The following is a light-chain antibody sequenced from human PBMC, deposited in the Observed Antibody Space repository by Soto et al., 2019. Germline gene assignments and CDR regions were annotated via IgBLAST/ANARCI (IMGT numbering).Light chain of an antibody. CDR1: SGDIGSYNR. CDR3: SAYTNVNTRACV. J-gene: IGLJ1*01. CDR2: EVT. Sequence: QSALTQPASVSGSPGQSITISCPGTSGDIGSYNRVSWYQQHPGKAPKLIIYEVTDRPSGVSNRFSGSKSGNTASLTISGLQAEDEDEYYCSAYTNVNTRACVFGTGTKLTVL. V-gene: IGLV2-14*01.